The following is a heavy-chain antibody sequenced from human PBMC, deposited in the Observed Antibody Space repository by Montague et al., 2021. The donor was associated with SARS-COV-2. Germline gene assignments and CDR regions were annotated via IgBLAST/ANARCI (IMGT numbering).Heavy chain of an antibody. CDR2: ITASSSYI. V-gene: IGHV3-21*01. CDR3: AREDDYEGGGIFDY. J-gene: IGHJ4*02. D-gene: IGHD4-17*01. CDR1: GFIFRDYT. Sequence: SLSLSCAASGFIFRDYTMNWVRQAPGKGLEWVSSITASSSYIYHADSLKGRFTISRDNAKNSLFLQMNSLRAEDTAVYYCAREDDYEGGGIFDYWGQGTLVAVSS.